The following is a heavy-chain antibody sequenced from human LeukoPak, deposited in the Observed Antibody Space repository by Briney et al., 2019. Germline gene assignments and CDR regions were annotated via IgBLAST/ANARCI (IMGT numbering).Heavy chain of an antibody. D-gene: IGHD1-7*01. CDR1: GGTFSSYA. CDR2: IIPIFGTA. Sequence: SVKVSCKASGGTFSSYAISWVRQAPGQGLEWMGGIIPIFGTANYAQKFQGRVTITADKSTGTAYMELSSLRSEDTAVYYCASGTSGTYYYYMDVWGKGTTVTVSS. CDR3: ASGTSGTYYYYMDV. J-gene: IGHJ6*03. V-gene: IGHV1-69*06.